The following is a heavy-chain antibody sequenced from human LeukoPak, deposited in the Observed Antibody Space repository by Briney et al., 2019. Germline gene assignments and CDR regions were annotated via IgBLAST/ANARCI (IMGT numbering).Heavy chain of an antibody. CDR2: MYYSGGT. CDR3: ATYAAVAGTVGYYYYTMDV. Sequence: SETLSLTCSVSGGSITSTYYWVWIRQPPGKGLGWVGSMYYSGGTSYNPSLKSRVTISADTSKNQLSLNLSSVTAADSAVYYCATYAAVAGTVGYYYYTMDVWGQGTTVTVSS. V-gene: IGHV4-39*01. CDR1: GGSITSTYY. D-gene: IGHD6-19*01. J-gene: IGHJ6*02.